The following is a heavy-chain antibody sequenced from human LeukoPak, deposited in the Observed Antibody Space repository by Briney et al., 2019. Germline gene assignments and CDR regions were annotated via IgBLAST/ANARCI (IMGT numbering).Heavy chain of an antibody. J-gene: IGHJ4*02. V-gene: IGHV3-33*01. CDR2: IWYDGSNK. D-gene: IGHD3-22*01. CDR3: ARDSRYYYDSSGLFDY. Sequence: GRTLRLSCAASGFTFSSYGMHWVRQAPGKGLEWVAVIWYDGSNKYYADSVKGLFTISRDNSKNTLYLQMNSLRAEDTAVYYRARDSRYYYDSSGLFDYWGQGTLVTVSS. CDR1: GFTFSSYG.